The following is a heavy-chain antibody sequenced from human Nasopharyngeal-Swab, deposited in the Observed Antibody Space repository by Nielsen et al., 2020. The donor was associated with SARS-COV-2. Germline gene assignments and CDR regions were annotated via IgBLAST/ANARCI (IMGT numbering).Heavy chain of an antibody. Sequence: SETLSLTCAVYGGSFSGYYWSWIRQPPGKGLEWIGEINHSGSTNYNPPLKSRVTISVDTSKNQFSLKLSSVTAADTAVYYCARDSYYGSGSYIYYFDYWGQGTLVTVSS. CDR1: GGSFSGYY. J-gene: IGHJ4*02. CDR2: INHSGST. CDR3: ARDSYYGSGSYIYYFDY. D-gene: IGHD3-10*01. V-gene: IGHV4-34*01.